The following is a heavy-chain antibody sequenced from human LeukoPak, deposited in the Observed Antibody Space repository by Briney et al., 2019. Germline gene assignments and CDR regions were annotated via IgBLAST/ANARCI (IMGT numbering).Heavy chain of an antibody. J-gene: IGHJ5*02. CDR2: VYHIGTT. Sequence: PSETLSLTCTVSGGSIKSPTSYWSWIRQPPGKGLEWIGNVYHIGTTSYNSSLKSRVSISVGTSKNQFSLEMASVTPEDTALYYCARNTTSSPWFDPWGQGTLVTVSS. V-gene: IGHV4-61*01. D-gene: IGHD6-6*01. CDR3: ARNTTSSPWFDP. CDR1: GGSIKSPTSY.